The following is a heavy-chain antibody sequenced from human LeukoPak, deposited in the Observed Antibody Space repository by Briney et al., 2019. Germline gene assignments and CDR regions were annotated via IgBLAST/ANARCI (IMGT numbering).Heavy chain of an antibody. CDR3: DRECSGYLAFKPRYGMYV. V-gene: IGHV3-66*01. CDR1: GFTFSNNY. D-gene: IGHD3-22*01. CDR2: IYIGGST. Sequence: PGGSLRLSCAASGFTFSNNYMHWVRQAPGKGLEWVSVIYIGGSTYYAESVKGRFTISRDNSKNTLYLQMNSLRAEDTAVYYCDRECSGYLAFKPRYGMYVWGEGITVTVSS. J-gene: IGHJ6*01.